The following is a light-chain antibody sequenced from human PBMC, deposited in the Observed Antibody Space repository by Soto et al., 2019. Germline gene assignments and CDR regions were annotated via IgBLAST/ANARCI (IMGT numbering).Light chain of an antibody. CDR2: GAS. CDR3: QQYNSSSPWT. CDR1: QSVSSN. Sequence: EIVMTQSPATLSVSPGERATLSCRASQSVSSNLAWYQQKPGQAPRLLIYGASTRATGIPARLSGSGSGTEYTIPTSSLQSPDFVADYYQQYNSSSPWTFGQGTKVEIK. V-gene: IGKV3-15*01. J-gene: IGKJ1*01.